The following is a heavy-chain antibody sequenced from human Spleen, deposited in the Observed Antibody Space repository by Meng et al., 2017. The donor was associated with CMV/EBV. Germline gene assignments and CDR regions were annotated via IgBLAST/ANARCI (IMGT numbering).Heavy chain of an antibody. Sequence: GSLRLSCTVSDDSIGRSAFYWGWIRQAPGKGLEWIGSMYYSGSTQYNPPLKSRVTISLDTSKNQFSLKLNSVTAADTAVYYCATSKAGVSGRRGRYYFDNWGKGTLVTVSS. D-gene: IGHD2-8*01. V-gene: IGHV4-39*07. CDR1: DDSIGRSAFY. CDR2: MYYSGST. CDR3: ATSKAGVSGRRGRYYFDN. J-gene: IGHJ4*02.